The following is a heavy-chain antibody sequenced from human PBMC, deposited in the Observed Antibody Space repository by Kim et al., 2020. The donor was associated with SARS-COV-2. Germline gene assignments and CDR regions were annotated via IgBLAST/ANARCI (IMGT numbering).Heavy chain of an antibody. Sequence: GGSLRLSCAATGFTFSNSPMSWVRQAPGKGLEWVSRIKCESEGTSYEYSAPGKVSMTSSKYKNTETLHMHSLSVEATAVSYCANMVDSSGIDYWGQG. D-gene: IGHD3-22*01. V-gene: IGHV3-23*01. J-gene: IGHJ4*02. CDR1: GFTFSNSP. CDR3: ANMVDSSGIDY. CDR2: IKCESEGT.